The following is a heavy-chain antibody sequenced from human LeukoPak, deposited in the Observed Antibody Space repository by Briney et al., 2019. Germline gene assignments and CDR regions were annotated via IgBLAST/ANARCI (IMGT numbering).Heavy chain of an antibody. D-gene: IGHD6-6*01. CDR1: GYTFTSYA. V-gene: IGHV1-3*01. CDR2: INAGNGNT. Sequence: GASVKVSCKASGYTFTSYAMHWVRQAPGQRLEWMGWINAGNGNTKYSQKFQGRVTITRDTSASTAYMELSSLRAEDTAVYYCARATYDSSSSYYFDYWGQGTLVTVSS. CDR3: ARATYDSSSSYYFDY. J-gene: IGHJ4*02.